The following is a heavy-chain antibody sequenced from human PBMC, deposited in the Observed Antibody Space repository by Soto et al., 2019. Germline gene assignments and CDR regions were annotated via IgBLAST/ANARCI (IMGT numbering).Heavy chain of an antibody. J-gene: IGHJ4*02. CDR1: GFTFSSYA. D-gene: IGHD6-13*01. CDR3: AKERSGYPYSSSWYSESFDY. V-gene: IGHV3-23*01. CDR2: ISGSGGST. Sequence: EVQLLESGGGLVQPGGSLRLSCAASGFTFSSYAMSWVRQAPGKGLEWVSAISGSGGSTYYADSVKGRFTISRDNSKNPLYLQMNGLRAEDTAVFYCAKERSGYPYSSSWYSESFDYGGQGTLVTVSS.